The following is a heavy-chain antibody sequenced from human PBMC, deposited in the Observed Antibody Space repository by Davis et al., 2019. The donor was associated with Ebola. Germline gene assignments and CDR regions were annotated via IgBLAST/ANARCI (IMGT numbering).Heavy chain of an antibody. D-gene: IGHD3-10*02. J-gene: IGHJ4*02. V-gene: IGHV5-51*01. CDR3: ARLSVRGAIYYDY. CDR1: GYSFTSYW. Sequence: KVSCKGSGYSFTSYWIGWVRQMPGKGLEWMGILYPGDSDTRYSPSFQGQVTISADKSISTAYLQWSSLKASDTAMYYCARLSVRGAIYYDYWGQGTLVTVSS. CDR2: LYPGDSDT.